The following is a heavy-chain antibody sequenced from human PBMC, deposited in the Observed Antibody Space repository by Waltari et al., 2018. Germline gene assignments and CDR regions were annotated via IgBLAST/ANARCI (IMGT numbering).Heavy chain of an antibody. J-gene: IGHJ3*02. V-gene: IGHV3-48*04. CDR3: ARGYRKAFDI. CDR1: GFTFSDFS. CDR2: IYSTGSTK. Sequence: EVQLAESGGGLVQPGGSPRLSCAASGFTFSDFSMNWVRQAPGKGLEWVSYIYSTGSTKYYADSVKGRFTISRDNAQNSLSLQMNSLRADDTAIYYCARGYRKAFDIWGQGTMVTVSS. D-gene: IGHD5-12*01.